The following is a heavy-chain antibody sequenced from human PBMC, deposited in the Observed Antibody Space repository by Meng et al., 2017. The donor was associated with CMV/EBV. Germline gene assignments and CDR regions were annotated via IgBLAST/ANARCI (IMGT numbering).Heavy chain of an antibody. J-gene: IGHJ5*02. D-gene: IGHD3-3*01. CDR3: ARETIFGVVIIWDWFDP. CDR1: GYTFTSYG. CDR2: ISAYNGNT. Sequence: ASVKVSCKASGYTFTSYGISWVRQAPGQGLEWMGWISAYNGNTNYAQKLQGRVTMTTDTSKNQFSLQLNSVTPEDTAVYYCARETIFGVVIIWDWFDPWGQGTLVTVSS. V-gene: IGHV1-18*01.